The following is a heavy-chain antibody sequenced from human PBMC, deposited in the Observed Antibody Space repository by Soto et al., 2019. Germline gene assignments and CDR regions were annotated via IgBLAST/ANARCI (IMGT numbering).Heavy chain of an antibody. CDR3: AKDSAVAGQFFEN. Sequence: QPGGSLRLSCAASGVTVSSNYMSWVRQAPGKGLEWVSVIYSGGSTYYADSVKGRFTISRDNSKNTLYLQMNSLRAEDTAVYYCAKDSAVAGQFFENWGQETLLTVDS. D-gene: IGHD6-19*01. J-gene: IGHJ4*02. CDR2: IYSGGST. CDR1: GVTVSSNY. V-gene: IGHV3-66*01.